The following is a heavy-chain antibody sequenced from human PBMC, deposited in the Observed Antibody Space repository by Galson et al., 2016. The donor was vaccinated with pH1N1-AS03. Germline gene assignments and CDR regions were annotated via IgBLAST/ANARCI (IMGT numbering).Heavy chain of an antibody. J-gene: IGHJ4*02. CDR3: ARDGPPQGISVAGSFDF. CDR1: GFIFSNYA. CDR2: ISTTRSSI. D-gene: IGHD6-19*01. V-gene: IGHV3-21*01. Sequence: SLRLSCAASGFIFSNYAMNWVRQAPGKGLEWASFISTTRSSIYYADSVKGRFTISRDNAKNSLFLQMNSLIDEDTAVYYCARDGPPQGISVAGSFDFWGQGTLVTVSS.